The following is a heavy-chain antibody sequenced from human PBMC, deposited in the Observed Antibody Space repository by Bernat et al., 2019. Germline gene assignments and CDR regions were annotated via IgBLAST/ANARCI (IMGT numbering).Heavy chain of an antibody. J-gene: IGHJ5*02. CDR1: GFTVSSNY. D-gene: IGHD3-3*01. CDR2: IYSDGST. Sequence: EVQLVESGGNLVQPGGSLRLSCAASGFTVSSNYMSWVRQAPGKGLEWVSTIYSDGSTYYADSVKDRFVSSRDNSKNTLFLHMGRLRADDMALYYCARQDDFWSGFVVWGQGTLVTVSS. CDR3: ARQDDFWSGFVV. V-gene: IGHV3-66*04.